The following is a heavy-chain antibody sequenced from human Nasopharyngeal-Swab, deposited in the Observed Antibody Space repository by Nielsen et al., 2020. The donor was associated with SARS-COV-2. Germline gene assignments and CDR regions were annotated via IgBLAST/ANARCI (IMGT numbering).Heavy chain of an antibody. V-gene: IGHV4-34*01. CDR3: ARAIFGVVIIFNYYYMDV. J-gene: IGHJ6*03. D-gene: IGHD3-3*01. CDR2: INHSGST. Sequence: WIRQPPGKGLEWIGEINHSGSTNYNPSLKSRVTISVDTSKNQFSLKLSSVTAADTAVYYCARAIFGVVIIFNYYYMDVWGKGTMVTVSS.